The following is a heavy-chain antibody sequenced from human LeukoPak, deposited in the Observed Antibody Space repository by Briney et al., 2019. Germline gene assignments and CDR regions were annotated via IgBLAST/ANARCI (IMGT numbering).Heavy chain of an antibody. J-gene: IGHJ4*02. CDR2: ISAYNGNT. D-gene: IGHD7-27*01. V-gene: IGHV1-18*01. CDR3: ARDQLGINYFDY. CDR1: GYTFTSYG. Sequence: ASVKVSCKASGYTFTSYGISWVRQAPGQGLEWMGWISAYNGNTNYAQKLQGRVTMATDTSTSTAYMELRSLRSDDTAVYYCARDQLGINYFDYWGQGTLVTVSS.